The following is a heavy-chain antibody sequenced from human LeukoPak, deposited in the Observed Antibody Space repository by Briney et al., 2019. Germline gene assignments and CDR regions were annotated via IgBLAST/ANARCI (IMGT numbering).Heavy chain of an antibody. CDR2: IYPGDSDT. Sequence: GESLKISCQGSGYSFTSYWIGWVRQMPGKGLEWMGIIYPGDSDTRYSPSFQGQVTISADKSISTAYLQWSSLKASDTAMYYCARLYRGYSSGGYYYYMDVWGKGTTVTISS. V-gene: IGHV5-51*01. D-gene: IGHD5-18*01. CDR1: GYSFTSYW. J-gene: IGHJ6*03. CDR3: ARLYRGYSSGGYYYYMDV.